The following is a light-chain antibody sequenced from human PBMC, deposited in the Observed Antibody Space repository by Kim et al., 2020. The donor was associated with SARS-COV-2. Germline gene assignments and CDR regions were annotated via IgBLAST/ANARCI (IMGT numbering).Light chain of an antibody. CDR1: SLRSYY. CDR2: GNN. V-gene: IGLV3-19*01. Sequence: SSELTQDPAVSVALGQTVRITFQGDSLRSYYASWYQQKQGQAPVLVIYGNNYRPSGIPDRLSGSSSGNTASLTITGAQAEDEADYCCNSRDSSGNHWVFGAGTQLTVL. CDR3: NSRDSSGNHWV. J-gene: IGLJ3*02.